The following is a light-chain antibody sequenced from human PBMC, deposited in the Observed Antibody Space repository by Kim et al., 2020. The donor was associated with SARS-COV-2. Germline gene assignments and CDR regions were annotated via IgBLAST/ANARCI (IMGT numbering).Light chain of an antibody. CDR1: KIGVKN. CDR3: QVWDYCRVHLV. V-gene: IGLV3-21*04. CDR2: YDS. J-gene: IGLJ2*01. Sequence: GKKARLNRWGDKIGVKNVPWFPQKPGPAPVLVIHYDSERPPGIPERFSGSQPGDTANLTLPGVEGGDEAGYYCQVWDYCRVHLVFGGGTQLTVL.